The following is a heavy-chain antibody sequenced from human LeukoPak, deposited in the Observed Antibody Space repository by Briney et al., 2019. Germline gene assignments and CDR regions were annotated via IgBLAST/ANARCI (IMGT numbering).Heavy chain of an antibody. V-gene: IGHV1-2*02. CDR2: INPNSGGT. J-gene: IGHJ4*02. CDR1: GYTFTGYF. CDR3: ARDTRIRGYPLFDF. D-gene: IGHD6-13*01. Sequence: RASVKVSCKSSGYTFTGYFVHWVRQAPGQGLEWMGWINPNSGGTNYAQKFQGRVTMTRDTSISIAYMELTRLRSDDTAIYFCARDTRIRGYPLFDFWGQGTLVTVSS.